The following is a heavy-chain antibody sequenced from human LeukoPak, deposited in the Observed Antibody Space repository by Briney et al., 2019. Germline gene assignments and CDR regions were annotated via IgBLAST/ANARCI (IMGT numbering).Heavy chain of an antibody. CDR1: GGSISSYY. D-gene: IGHD3-9*01. Sequence: ETLSLTCTVSGGSISSYYWSWIRQPPGKGLEWIGYIYYSGSTNYNPSLKSRVTITVDTSKNQFSLKLSSVTAADTAVYYCARQDYDILTGHNYFDYWGQGTLVTVSS. CDR3: ARQDYDILTGHNYFDY. CDR2: IYYSGST. J-gene: IGHJ4*02. V-gene: IGHV4-59*08.